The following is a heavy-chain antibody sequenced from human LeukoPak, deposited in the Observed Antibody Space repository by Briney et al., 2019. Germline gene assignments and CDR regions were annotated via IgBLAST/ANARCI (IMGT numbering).Heavy chain of an antibody. CDR3: ARDDGSGGDAFDI. Sequence: PSETLSLTCTVPGGSLSSYYWCWIRQPPGKGLGWIGYIYYGGSTNYNPSLKSRVTISVDTSKNQFSRKLSSETAADTAVYYCARDDGSGGDAFDIWGQGTMVIVSS. D-gene: IGHD2-15*01. V-gene: IGHV4-59*01. CDR1: GGSLSSYY. CDR2: IYYGGST. J-gene: IGHJ3*02.